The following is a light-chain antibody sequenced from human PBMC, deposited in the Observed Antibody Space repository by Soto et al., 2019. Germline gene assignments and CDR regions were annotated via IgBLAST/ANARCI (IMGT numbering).Light chain of an antibody. CDR1: NSDVGNYHY. CDR3: SSYSGSDDLL. J-gene: IGLJ3*02. Sequence: QSALTQPPSASGSPGQSVTISCTGTNSDVGNYHYVSWYQQHPGKAPKLIIFEVSKRPSGVPHRFSGSKSGNTASLTVSGLPPEDEADYYCSSYSGSDDLLFGGGTKLTVL. CDR2: EVS. V-gene: IGLV2-8*01.